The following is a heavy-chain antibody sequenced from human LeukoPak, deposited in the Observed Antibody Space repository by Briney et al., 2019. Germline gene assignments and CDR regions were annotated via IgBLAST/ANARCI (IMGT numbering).Heavy chain of an antibody. CDR3: ARDPNPYSGSYYNWFDP. D-gene: IGHD1-26*01. V-gene: IGHV4-39*07. CDR1: GGSISSGDYY. CDR2: IYYSGST. Sequence: MSSETLSLTCTVSGGSISSGDYYWSWIRQPPGKGLEWIGSIYYSGSTYYNPSLKNRVTISVDTSKNQFSLKLSSVTAADTAVYYCARDPNPYSGSYYNWFDPWGQGTLVTVSS. J-gene: IGHJ5*02.